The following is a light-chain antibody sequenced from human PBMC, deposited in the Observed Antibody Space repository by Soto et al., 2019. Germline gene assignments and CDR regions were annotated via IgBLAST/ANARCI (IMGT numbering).Light chain of an antibody. CDR2: GAS. CDR3: QQYNNWPTMYT. CDR1: QSVSSN. V-gene: IGKV3-15*01. Sequence: EIVMTQSPATLSVSPGERATLSCRASQSVSSNLAWYQQKPGQAPRLLIYGASTRAAGIPARFSGSGSGTELTLIISSLQSEDFAVYYCQQYNNWPTMYTFGQGTKLEIK. J-gene: IGKJ2*01.